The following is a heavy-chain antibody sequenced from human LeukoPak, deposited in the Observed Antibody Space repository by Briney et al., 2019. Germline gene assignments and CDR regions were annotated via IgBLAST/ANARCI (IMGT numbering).Heavy chain of an antibody. CDR3: ARSSRRVVAACDY. J-gene: IGHJ4*02. CDR2: INPNSGGT. Sequence: ASVKVSCKASGYTFTGYYMHWVRQAPGQGLEWMGWINPNSGGTNYAQKFQGRVTMTRDTSISTAYMELSRLRSDDTAVYYRARSSRRVVAACDYWGQGTLVTVSS. CDR1: GYTFTGYY. D-gene: IGHD2-15*01. V-gene: IGHV1-2*02.